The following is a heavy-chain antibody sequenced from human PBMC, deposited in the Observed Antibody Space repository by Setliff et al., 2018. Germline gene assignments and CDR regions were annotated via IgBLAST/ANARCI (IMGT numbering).Heavy chain of an antibody. Sequence: PSETLSLTCTVSGDSITSATNYWSWLRQPAGKGLEWIGHIDPSGNTNYNPSLKSRVTISGDTSKNQFSLKLTSVTAADTAVYYCARWRVRDSGYYPRLSYMDVWGKGTTVTVSS. CDR3: ARWRVRDSGYYPRLSYMDV. CDR2: IDPSGNT. V-gene: IGHV4-61*09. J-gene: IGHJ6*03. CDR1: GDSITSATNY. D-gene: IGHD3-22*01.